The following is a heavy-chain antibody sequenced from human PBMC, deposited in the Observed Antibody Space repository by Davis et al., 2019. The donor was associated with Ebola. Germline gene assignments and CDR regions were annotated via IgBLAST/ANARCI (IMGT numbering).Heavy chain of an antibody. CDR3: ARAQFPTTSDH. CDR1: GYTFTSYG. J-gene: IGHJ4*02. V-gene: IGHV1-18*01. Sequence: AASVKVSCKASGYTFTSYGISWVRQAPGQGLEWMGWISAYNGNTNYAQKLQGRVTMTTDTSTSTAYMEVGSLRFDDTAVYYCARAQFPTTSDHWGQGTLVTVSS. D-gene: IGHD1-1*01. CDR2: ISAYNGNT.